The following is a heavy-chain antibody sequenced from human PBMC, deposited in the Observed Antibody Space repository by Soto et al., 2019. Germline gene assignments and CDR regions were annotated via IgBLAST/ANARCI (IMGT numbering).Heavy chain of an antibody. J-gene: IGHJ4*02. D-gene: IGHD4-17*01. CDR2: ISGYNGDT. Sequence: QVQLVQSGGEVKQPGASVKVSCKTSGYTFTSYSISWVRQAPGQGLEWMGWISGYNGDTKYVQKFQGRVTLTTDTTQKPAYLEVRGLGTDDKALYYCARDLVGDRAYWGQGTLVTVSS. CDR3: ARDLVGDRAY. CDR1: GYTFTSYS. V-gene: IGHV1-18*01.